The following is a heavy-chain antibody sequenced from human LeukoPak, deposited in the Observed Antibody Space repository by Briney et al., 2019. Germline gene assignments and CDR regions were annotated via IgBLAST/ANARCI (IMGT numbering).Heavy chain of an antibody. CDR1: GGSFSGYY. CDR2: INHSGST. J-gene: IGHJ5*02. Sequence: SETLSLTCAVYGGSFSGYYWSWIRQPPGKGLEWIGEINHSGSTNYNPSLKSRVTISVDTSKNQFSLKLSSVTAADTAVYYCARGTDQLLSTLNWFDPWGQGTLVTVSP. V-gene: IGHV4-34*01. CDR3: ARGTDQLLSTLNWFDP. D-gene: IGHD2-2*01.